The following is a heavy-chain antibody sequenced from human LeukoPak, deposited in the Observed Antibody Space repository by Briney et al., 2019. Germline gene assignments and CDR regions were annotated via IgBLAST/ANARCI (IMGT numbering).Heavy chain of an antibody. V-gene: IGHV3-21*01. J-gene: IGHJ4*02. Sequence: GGSLRLSCAASGFTFSSYSMNWVRQAPGKGLEWVSSISSSSSYIYYADSVKGRFTISRDNAKNSLYLQMNSLRAEDTAVYYCARESRTTISPKLDYWGQGTLVTVPS. D-gene: IGHD5-24*01. CDR1: GFTFSSYS. CDR3: ARESRTTISPKLDY. CDR2: ISSSSSYI.